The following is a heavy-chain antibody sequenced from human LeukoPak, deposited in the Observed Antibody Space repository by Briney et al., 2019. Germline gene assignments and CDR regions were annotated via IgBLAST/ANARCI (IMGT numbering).Heavy chain of an antibody. CDR3: ARDVPRGSSWNYYGMDV. CDR2: ISYDGSNK. J-gene: IGHJ6*02. V-gene: IGHV3-30-3*01. CDR1: GFTFSSYA. Sequence: GGSLRLSCAASGFTFSSYAMHWVRQAPGKGLEWVAVISYDGSNKYYADSVKGRFTISRDNSKNTLYLHMNSPRAEDTAVYYCARDVPRGSSWNYYGMDVWGQGTTVTVSS. D-gene: IGHD6-13*01.